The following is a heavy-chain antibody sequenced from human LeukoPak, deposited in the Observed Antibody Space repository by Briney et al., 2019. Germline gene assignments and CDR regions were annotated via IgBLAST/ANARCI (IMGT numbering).Heavy chain of an antibody. CDR3: ARDRGSGWFVY. CDR2: ISGYNGNT. CDR1: GYIFTNYG. V-gene: IGHV1-18*01. Sequence: ASVKVSCKASGYIFTNYGISWVRQAPGQGLEWMGWISGYNGNTNYAQKLQGRVTMTTDTTTRTAYMELRSLRSDDTAVYYCARDRGSGWFVYWGQGTLVTVSS. J-gene: IGHJ4*02. D-gene: IGHD6-19*01.